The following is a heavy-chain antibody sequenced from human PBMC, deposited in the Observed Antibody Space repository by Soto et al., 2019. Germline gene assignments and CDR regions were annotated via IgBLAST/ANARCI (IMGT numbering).Heavy chain of an antibody. D-gene: IGHD5-12*01. V-gene: IGHV3-7*01. Sequence: PGGSLRLSCVVSGFTLRGDWMSWVRQAPGKGLEWVACIKKDGREKYYVQSVKGRFTIYRDNAKNALYLQMNSLRAEDTAVYYCARDPGYSGFDYWGQGTLVTVSS. CDR2: IKKDGREK. CDR1: GFTLRGDW. CDR3: ARDPGYSGFDY. J-gene: IGHJ4*02.